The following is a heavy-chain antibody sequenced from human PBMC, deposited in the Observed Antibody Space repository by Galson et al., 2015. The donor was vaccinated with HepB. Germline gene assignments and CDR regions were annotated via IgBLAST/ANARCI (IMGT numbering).Heavy chain of an antibody. J-gene: IGHJ5*02. D-gene: IGHD4-11*01. V-gene: IGHV4-4*01. CDR1: GGSIISSNW. Sequence: LSLTCGVSGGSIISSNWWSWVRQPPGKGLEWIGEIYHSGSTNYNPSLRSRVTISVDKSMNQFSLNLRSVTAADTAVYFCARSWGYSNYGPFDPWGQGTLVTVTS. CDR3: ARSWGYSNYGPFDP. CDR2: IYHSGST.